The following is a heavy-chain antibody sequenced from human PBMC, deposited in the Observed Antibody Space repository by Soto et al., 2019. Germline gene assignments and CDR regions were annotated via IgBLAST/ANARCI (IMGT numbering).Heavy chain of an antibody. V-gene: IGHV1-69*01. D-gene: IGHD4-17*01. CDR1: GGTFSNFA. J-gene: IGHJ3*02. CDR2: IIPLFNVA. CDR3: AASGRDVRGYDYQDTEGREI. Sequence: QVQLVQSGPEVKKPGSSVKVSCEASGGTFSNFAVNWVRQAPGHGLEWVGGIIPLFNVAKYAQKFEGRVSIVADDSTSTAYMDLSSLRSDDKGVYDCAASGRDVRGYDYQDTEGREIWGEGTVVTVSS.